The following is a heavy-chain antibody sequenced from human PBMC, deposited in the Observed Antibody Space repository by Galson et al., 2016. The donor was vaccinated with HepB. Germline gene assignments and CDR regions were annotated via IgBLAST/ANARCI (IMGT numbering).Heavy chain of an antibody. D-gene: IGHD1-14*01. V-gene: IGHV3-66*01. J-gene: IGHJ4*02. Sequence: SLRLSCAASGLTVNYLTWIRRPPGKRLEWVSVIHRSGNTYYADSVRGRFTISRDNARKVLYLQMDGLSVEDTAVYYCASRPPDHDVATLDYWGRGTLVTVSS. CDR3: ASRPPDHDVATLDY. CDR2: IHRSGNT. CDR1: GLTVNY.